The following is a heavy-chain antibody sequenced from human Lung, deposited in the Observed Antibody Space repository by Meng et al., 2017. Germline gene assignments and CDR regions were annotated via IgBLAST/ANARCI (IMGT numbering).Heavy chain of an antibody. V-gene: IGHV4-34*01. D-gene: IGHD4-11*01. CDR2: INHSGST. Sequence: LQQWGAGLWKPSETLSLTCVVSGGSFSDYYWSWIRQPPGKGLEWIGEINHSGSTNYNPSLESRATISVDTSQNNLSLKLSSVTAADSAVYYCARGPTTMAHDFDYWGQGTLVTVSS. CDR3: ARGPTTMAHDFDY. CDR1: GGSFSDYY. J-gene: IGHJ4*02.